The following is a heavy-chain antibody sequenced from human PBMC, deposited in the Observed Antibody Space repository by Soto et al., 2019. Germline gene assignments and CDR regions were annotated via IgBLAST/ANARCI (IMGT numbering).Heavy chain of an antibody. CDR1: GGTFSSYA. V-gene: IGHV1-69*12. Sequence: QVQLVQSGAEVKKPGSSVKVSCKASGGTFSSYAISWVRQAPGQGLEWMGGIIPIFGTANYAQKFQGRVTITEDESTSTAYMELSSLRSEDTAVYCAGPPELTRIYYYYGMDVWGQGTTVTVSS. CDR3: GPPELTRIYYYYGMDV. CDR2: IIPIFGTA. D-gene: IGHD1-7*01. J-gene: IGHJ6*02.